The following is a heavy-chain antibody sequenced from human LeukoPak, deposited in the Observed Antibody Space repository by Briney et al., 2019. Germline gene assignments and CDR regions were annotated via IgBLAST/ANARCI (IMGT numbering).Heavy chain of an antibody. J-gene: IGHJ5*02. V-gene: IGHV4-34*01. D-gene: IGHD2-15*01. Sequence: KPSETLSLTCAVYGGSYSGYYWSWIRQPPGKGLEWIGEINHSGSTNYNPSLESRVTISVDTSKNQFSLKLSSVTAADTAVYYCARAYCSGGSCYSSRGMFDPWGQGTLVTVSS. CDR2: INHSGST. CDR3: ARAYCSGGSCYSSRGMFDP. CDR1: GGSYSGYY.